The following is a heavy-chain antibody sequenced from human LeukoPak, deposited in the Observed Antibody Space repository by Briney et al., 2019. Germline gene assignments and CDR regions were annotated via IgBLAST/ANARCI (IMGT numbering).Heavy chain of an antibody. CDR1: GDSISNNY. J-gene: IGHJ5*02. Sequence: SETLSLTCTVSGDSISNNYWSWIRQPPGKRLEWIGYIYDSWRTKYNPSLTSRVTISADTSKNLFSLKVTSVTAADTALYYCATCRDEFGDYGFTSWGQGTLVTVS. V-gene: IGHV4-59*01. D-gene: IGHD4-17*01. CDR3: ATCRDEFGDYGFTS. CDR2: IYDSWRT.